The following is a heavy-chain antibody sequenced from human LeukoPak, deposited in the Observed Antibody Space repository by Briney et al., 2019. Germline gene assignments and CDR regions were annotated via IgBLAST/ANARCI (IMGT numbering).Heavy chain of an antibody. V-gene: IGHV3-30*02. CDR3: AKIYSRVAAAGTTEFQH. CDR2: IRYDGSNK. J-gene: IGHJ1*01. D-gene: IGHD6-13*01. CDR1: GFTFSSYG. Sequence: PGGSLRLSCAASGFTFSSYGVHWVRQAPGKGLEWVAFIRYDGSNKYYADSVKGRFTISRDNSKNTLYLQMNSLRAEDTAVYYCAKIYSRVAAAGTTEFQHWGQGTLVTVSS.